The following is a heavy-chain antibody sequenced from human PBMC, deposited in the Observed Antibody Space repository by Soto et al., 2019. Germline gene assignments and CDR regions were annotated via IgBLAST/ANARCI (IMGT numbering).Heavy chain of an antibody. CDR1: FSNLRNYA. J-gene: IGHJ4*02. CDR2: ISANDVGT. V-gene: IGHV3-23*01. Sequence: SLLLSFSSSFSNLRNYAMTWVRQAPGKGLEWVSLISANDVGTYYAESVKTRFTISTDQSRNTVYLQMDSLRADDPAIYYCAKAKNDYNWDNRPPFDYWGQGTLVTVSS. CDR3: AKAKNDYNWDNRPPFDY. D-gene: IGHD1-20*01.